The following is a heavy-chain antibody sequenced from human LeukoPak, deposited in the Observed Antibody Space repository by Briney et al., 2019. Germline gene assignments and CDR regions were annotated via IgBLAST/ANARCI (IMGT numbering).Heavy chain of an antibody. Sequence: GGSLRLSCAASGFTFSSYGMHWVRQAPGKGLEWVAVIWYDGSNKYYADSVKGRFTISRDNSKNTLYLQMSSLRAEDTAVYYCARDLVDTAIGTLDYWGQGTLVTVSS. CDR2: IWYDGSNK. CDR3: ARDLVDTAIGTLDY. D-gene: IGHD5-18*01. J-gene: IGHJ4*02. V-gene: IGHV3-33*01. CDR1: GFTFSSYG.